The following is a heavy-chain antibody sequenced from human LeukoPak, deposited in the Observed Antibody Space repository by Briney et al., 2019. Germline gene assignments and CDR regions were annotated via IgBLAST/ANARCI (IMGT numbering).Heavy chain of an antibody. V-gene: IGHV3-74*01. D-gene: IGHD5-24*01. CDR3: GRGGDGIDV. J-gene: IGHJ3*01. Sequence: GGSLRLSCAVSGFTFRNYLMHWVRQPPGQGLVWVSRINQDESRAYADSVKGRFTVSRDNAKNMLYVQLNGLRAEDTAVYFCGRGGDGIDVWGQGTTVIVSS. CDR1: GFTFRNYL. CDR2: INQDESRA.